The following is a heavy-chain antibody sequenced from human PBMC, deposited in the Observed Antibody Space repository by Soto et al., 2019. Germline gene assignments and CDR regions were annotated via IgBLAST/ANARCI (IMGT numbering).Heavy chain of an antibody. Sequence: QVQLVQSGAEMKKPGSSVKVSCPSSGGTFNTYAMNWVRQAPGQGPEWMGDISPMFGAANYAPKVQGRVTITADESTGTSYMQLSSLTSEDTALYFCAREVQVHTPAFVYWGQGTLVTVSS. J-gene: IGHJ4*02. CDR3: AREVQVHTPAFVY. CDR2: ISPMFGAA. V-gene: IGHV1-69*19. CDR1: GGTFNTYA. D-gene: IGHD3-10*01.